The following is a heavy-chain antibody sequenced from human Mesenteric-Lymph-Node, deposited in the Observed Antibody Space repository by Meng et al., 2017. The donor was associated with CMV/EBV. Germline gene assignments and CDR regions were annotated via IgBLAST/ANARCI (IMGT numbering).Heavy chain of an antibody. CDR1: GYTFTGYY. V-gene: IGHV1-2*02. J-gene: IGHJ4*02. D-gene: IGHD2-2*01. Sequence: SVKVSCKASGYTFTGYYMHWVRQAPGQGLEWMGWINPNSGGTNYAQKFQGRVTMTRDTSISTAYMELSRLRSDDTAVYYCAREGAGYCSSTSCYYDYWGQGTLVTVSS. CDR3: AREGAGYCSSTSCYYDY. CDR2: INPNSGGT.